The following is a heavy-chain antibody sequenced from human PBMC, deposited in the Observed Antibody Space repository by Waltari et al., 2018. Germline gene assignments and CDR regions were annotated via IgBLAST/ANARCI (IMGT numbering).Heavy chain of an antibody. Sequence: IGTYHWNWIRQPAGKGLEWIGRIYTSGTTNHNPPLKSRVTMSLDTSKNQFSLRLTSVTAAYTAVYFCARGLYYFDSSGYPVLGAFDIWGHGTMVTVSS. J-gene: IGHJ3*02. CDR1: IGTYH. D-gene: IGHD3-22*01. CDR3: ARGLYYFDSSGYPVLGAFDI. V-gene: IGHV4-4*07. CDR2: IYTSGTT.